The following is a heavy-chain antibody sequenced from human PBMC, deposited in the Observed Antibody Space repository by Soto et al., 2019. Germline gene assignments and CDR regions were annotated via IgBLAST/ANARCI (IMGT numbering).Heavy chain of an antibody. J-gene: IGHJ4*02. CDR3: ARDAERFLEWQNIDY. Sequence: ASVKVSCKASGYTFTSYGISWVRQAPGQGLEWMGWISAYNGNTNYAQKLQGRVTMTTDTSTSTAYMELRSLRSDDTAVYYRARDAERFLEWQNIDYWDQGTLVTVSS. V-gene: IGHV1-18*01. CDR1: GYTFTSYG. CDR2: ISAYNGNT. D-gene: IGHD3-3*01.